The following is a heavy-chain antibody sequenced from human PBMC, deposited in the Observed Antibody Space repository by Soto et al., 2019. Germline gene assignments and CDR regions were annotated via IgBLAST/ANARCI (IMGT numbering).Heavy chain of an antibody. CDR1: GGTFSSYA. V-gene: IGHV1-69*13. D-gene: IGHD3-3*01. J-gene: IGHJ6*02. CDR2: IIPIFGTA. Sequence: GASVKVSCKAYGGTFSSYAISWVRQAPGQGLEWMGGIIPIFGTANYAQKFQGRVTITADESTSTAYMELSSLRSEDTAVYYCARDSSDSTTYYDFWSGYPPYYYYGMDVWGQGTTVTVSS. CDR3: ARDSSDSTTYYDFWSGYPPYYYYGMDV.